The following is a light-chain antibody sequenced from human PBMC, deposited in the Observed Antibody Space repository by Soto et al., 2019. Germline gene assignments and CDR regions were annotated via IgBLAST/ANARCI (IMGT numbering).Light chain of an antibody. CDR3: NQSYSALSIT. V-gene: IGKV1-39*01. CDR1: ESIASH. J-gene: IGKJ5*01. CDR2: AAS. Sequence: DIQMTQSPSSLSASVGDRVTITCRASESIASHLNWYQQKPGTAPKLLIYAASSLQNGVPSRFRGGGSGTDFTLTISNLQPEDFATYCCNQSYSALSITFGQGTRLEIK.